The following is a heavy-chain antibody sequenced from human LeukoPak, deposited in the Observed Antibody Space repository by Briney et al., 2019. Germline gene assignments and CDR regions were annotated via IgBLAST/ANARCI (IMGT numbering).Heavy chain of an antibody. J-gene: IGHJ4*02. Sequence: GGSLRLSCAASGFTFSSYAMSWVRQAPGKGLEWVSTISGSGDSTYYADSVKGRFTISRDNSKNTLYLQMKSLRAEDTAVYYCARRSGSNGVIDFWGQGTLVTVSS. CDR1: GFTFSSYA. V-gene: IGHV3-23*01. CDR3: ARRSGSNGVIDF. CDR2: ISGSGDST. D-gene: IGHD3-22*01.